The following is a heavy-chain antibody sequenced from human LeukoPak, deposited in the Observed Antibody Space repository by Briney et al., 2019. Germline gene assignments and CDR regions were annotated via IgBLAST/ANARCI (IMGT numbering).Heavy chain of an antibody. V-gene: IGHV4-59*01. CDR1: GGSINSYY. J-gene: IGHJ2*01. D-gene: IGHD3-22*01. Sequence: SETLSLTCTVSGGSINSYYWSWIRQPPGKGLEWIGYIYYSGSTNYNPSLKSRVTISVDTSKNQFSLKLSSVTAADTAVYYCAGDYYDSSGYYKNWYFDLWGRGTLVTVSS. CDR3: AGDYYDSSGYYKNWYFDL. CDR2: IYYSGST.